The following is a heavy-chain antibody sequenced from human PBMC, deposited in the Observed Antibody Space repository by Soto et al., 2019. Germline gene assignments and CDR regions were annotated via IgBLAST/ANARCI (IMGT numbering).Heavy chain of an antibody. CDR2: ISYDGSNK. V-gene: IGHV3-30*18. Sequence: GGSLRLSCAASGFTFSSYGMHWVRQAPGKGLEWVAVISYDGSNKYYADSVKGRFTISRDNSKNTLYLQMNSLRAEDTAVYYCAKDRVQRIFIAGPFDYWGQGTLVTVSS. CDR1: GFTFSSYG. CDR3: AKDRVQRIFIAGPFDY. J-gene: IGHJ4*02. D-gene: IGHD6-13*01.